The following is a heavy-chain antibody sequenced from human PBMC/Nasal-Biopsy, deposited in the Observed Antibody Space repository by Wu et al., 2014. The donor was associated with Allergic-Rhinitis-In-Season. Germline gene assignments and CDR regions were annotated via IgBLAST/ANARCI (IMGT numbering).Heavy chain of an antibody. D-gene: IGHD3-9*01. CDR3: ARDLGNYDILTHAYYYAFDV. CDR1: GGSINNYY. V-gene: IGHV4-59*01. Sequence: TLSLTCTVSGGSINNYYWSWIRQSPGKGLEWIGQIFYSGGTKYNPSLKGRVAISVDTSKSQFSLRLSSVTAADTAVYYCARDLGNYDILTHAYYYAFDVWGQGTTVTVSS. J-gene: IGHJ6*02. CDR2: IFYSGGT.